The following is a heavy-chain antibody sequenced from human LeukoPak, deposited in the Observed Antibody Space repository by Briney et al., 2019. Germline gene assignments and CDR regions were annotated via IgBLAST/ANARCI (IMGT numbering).Heavy chain of an antibody. Sequence: ASVKVSCKASGYTFDGYYIHWVRRAPGQGLEWLGWINPDKGATKTAQKFRDRVIMTTDKSLATAYMEVTNLTSDDTAVYTRSSWDCSSGSCYTNMNFGHWGQGSLVTVSS. CDR1: GYTFDGYY. D-gene: IGHD2-15*01. V-gene: IGHV1-2*02. J-gene: IGHJ4*02. CDR2: INPDKGAT. CDR3: SSWDCSSGSCYTNMNFGH.